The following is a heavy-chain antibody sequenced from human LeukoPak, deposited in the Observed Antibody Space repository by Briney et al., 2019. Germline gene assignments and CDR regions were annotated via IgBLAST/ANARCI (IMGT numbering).Heavy chain of an antibody. J-gene: IGHJ6*03. V-gene: IGHV4-39*07. D-gene: IGHD1-1*01. CDR3: ARVTWFPGTSYYYMDV. CDR2: IYYSGTT. Sequence: PSETLSLTCTVSGGSISSSSYYWGWIRQPPGKGLEWIGSIYYSGTTNYNPSLKSRVTISVDTSKKEFSLKLSSVTAADTAVYYCARVTWFPGTSYYYMDVWGKGTTVTVSS. CDR1: GGSISSSSYY.